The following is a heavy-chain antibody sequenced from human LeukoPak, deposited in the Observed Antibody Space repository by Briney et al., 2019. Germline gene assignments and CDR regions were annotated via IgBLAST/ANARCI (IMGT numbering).Heavy chain of an antibody. J-gene: IGHJ6*03. CDR1: GGSISSYY. Sequence: SETLSLTCTVSGGSISSYYWSWIRQPPGKGLDWIGYIYYSGSTNYNPSLKSRVTISVDTSKNQFSLKLSSVTAADTAVYYCARTTEGYCRGVSCYYYYYYMDVWGKGTTVTVSS. CDR3: ARTTEGYCRGVSCYYYYYYMDV. V-gene: IGHV4-59*01. CDR2: IYYSGST. D-gene: IGHD2-15*01.